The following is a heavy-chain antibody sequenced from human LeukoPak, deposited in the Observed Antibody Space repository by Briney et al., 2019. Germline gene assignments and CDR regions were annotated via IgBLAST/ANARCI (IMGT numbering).Heavy chain of an antibody. CDR1: GFTFSSCA. CDR3: ARVPRGYYIIQFDY. CDR2: ISYDGSNK. J-gene: IGHJ4*02. V-gene: IGHV3-30-3*01. Sequence: GGSLRLSCAASGFTFSSCAMHWVRRAPGKGLEWVAVISYDGSNKYYADSVKGRFTISRDNSKSTLYLQMNSLRAEDTAVYYCARVPRGYYIIQFDYWGQGTLVTVSS. D-gene: IGHD3-3*01.